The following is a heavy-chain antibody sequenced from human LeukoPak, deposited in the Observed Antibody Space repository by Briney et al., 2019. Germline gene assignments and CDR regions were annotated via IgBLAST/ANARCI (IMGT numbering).Heavy chain of an antibody. Sequence: GGSLRLSCAASGFTFSSYWMHWVRQAPGKGLVWVSRINSDGSSITYADSVKGRFTISRDNAKNTLFLQMNSLRVEDTAVYSCAREGRVSGYDFDCRGQGTLVTVSS. J-gene: IGHJ4*02. V-gene: IGHV3-74*03. CDR2: INSDGSSI. CDR3: AREGRVSGYDFDC. D-gene: IGHD5-12*01. CDR1: GFTFSSYW.